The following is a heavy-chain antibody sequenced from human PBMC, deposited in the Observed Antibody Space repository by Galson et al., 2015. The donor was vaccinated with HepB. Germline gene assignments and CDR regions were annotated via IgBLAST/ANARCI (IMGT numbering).Heavy chain of an antibody. Sequence: SVKVSCKASGYTFTSYNMHWARQAPGQGLEWMGIIKPSGGSTSHTQKFQGRVTMTRDTSTSTVYMELSSLRSEDTAVYYCARDSSNWAFDYWGQGTLVTVSS. D-gene: IGHD6-13*01. CDR2: IKPSGGST. CDR1: GYTFTSYN. J-gene: IGHJ4*02. CDR3: ARDSSNWAFDY. V-gene: IGHV1-46*01.